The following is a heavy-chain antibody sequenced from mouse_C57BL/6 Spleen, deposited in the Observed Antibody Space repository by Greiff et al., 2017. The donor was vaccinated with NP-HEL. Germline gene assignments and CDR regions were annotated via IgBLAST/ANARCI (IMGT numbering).Heavy chain of an antibody. J-gene: IGHJ2*01. CDR1: GFTFSNYW. CDR3: TGGVAYFDY. V-gene: IGHV6-3*01. CDR2: IRLKSDNYAT. Sequence: EVQLQESGGGLVQPGGSMKLSCVASGFTFSNYWMNWVRQSPEKGLEWVAQIRLKSDNYATHYAESVKGRFTISRDDSKSSVYLQMNNLRAEDTGIYYCTGGVAYFDYWGQGTTLTVSS.